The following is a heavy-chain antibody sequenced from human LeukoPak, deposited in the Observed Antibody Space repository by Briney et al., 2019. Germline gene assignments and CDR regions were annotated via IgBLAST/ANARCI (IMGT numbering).Heavy chain of an antibody. J-gene: IGHJ4*02. CDR1: GFTFSSYG. Sequence: PVGSLRLSCAASGFTFSSYGMHWVRQAPGKGLEWVAFIRYDGSNKYYADSVKGRFTISRDNSKNTLYLQMNSLRAEDTAVYYCAKDGGSSYYFDYWGQGTLVTVSS. V-gene: IGHV3-30*02. CDR2: IRYDGSNK. CDR3: AKDGGSSYYFDY. D-gene: IGHD6-6*01.